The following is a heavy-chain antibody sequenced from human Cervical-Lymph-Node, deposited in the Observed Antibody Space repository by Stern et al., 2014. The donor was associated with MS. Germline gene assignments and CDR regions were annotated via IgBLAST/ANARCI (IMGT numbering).Heavy chain of an antibody. CDR1: GGSITTYY. J-gene: IGHJ4*02. D-gene: IGHD2-2*01. CDR3: ARNAVLDY. V-gene: IGHV4-59*01. CDR2: FDHTGTT. Sequence: QMQLVQSGPRLVKPSETLSLTCTVSGGSITTYYWNWIRQPPGKGLEWIGYFDHTGTTTYHPSLKSRVTISPDTSKNQLSLRLTAVTAADTAVYYCARNAVLDYWGQGILVTVSS.